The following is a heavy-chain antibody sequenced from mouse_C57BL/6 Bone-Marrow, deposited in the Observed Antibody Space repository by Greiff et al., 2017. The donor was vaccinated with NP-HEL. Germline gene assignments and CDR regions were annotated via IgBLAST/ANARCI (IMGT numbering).Heavy chain of an antibody. V-gene: IGHV1-72*01. CDR1: GYTFTSYW. CDR2: IDPNSGGT. Sequence: QVQLQQPGAELVKPGASVKLSCKASGYTFTSYWMHWVKQRPGRGLEWIGRIDPNSGGTKYNEKFKSKATLTVDKPSSPAYMQLSSLTSEDSAVYYCAKAYGSSSYWYFDVWGTGTTVTVSS. D-gene: IGHD1-1*01. CDR3: AKAYGSSSYWYFDV. J-gene: IGHJ1*03.